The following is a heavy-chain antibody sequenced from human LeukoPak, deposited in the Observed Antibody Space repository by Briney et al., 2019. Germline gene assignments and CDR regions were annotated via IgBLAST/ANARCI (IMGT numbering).Heavy chain of an antibody. V-gene: IGHV3-30*04. CDR1: GFTFSSYA. CDR2: ISYDGSNK. Sequence: GRSLRLSCAASGFTFSSYAMHWVRQAPGKGLEGVAVISYDGSNKYYADSVKGRFTISRDNSKNTLYLQMNSLRADDTAVYYCARDLSSGWLDYWGQGTLVTVSS. CDR3: ARDLSSGWLDY. J-gene: IGHJ4*02. D-gene: IGHD6-19*01.